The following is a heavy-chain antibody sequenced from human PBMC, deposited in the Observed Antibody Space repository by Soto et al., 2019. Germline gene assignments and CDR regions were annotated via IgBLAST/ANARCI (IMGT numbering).Heavy chain of an antibody. CDR3: GRDRSVGADVDH. D-gene: IGHD1-26*01. CDR1: GFAFSDYY. J-gene: IGHJ4*02. Sequence: QVQLVESGGGLVKPGGSLRLSCVASGFAFSDYYMTWIRQAPGKGLEWISYITPTGTKAVYADSLRGQFTITRDNAKNSLYLQMNILRDEDTAVYYCGRDRSVGADVDHWGQGTLVTVSS. CDR2: ITPTGTKA. V-gene: IGHV3-11*06.